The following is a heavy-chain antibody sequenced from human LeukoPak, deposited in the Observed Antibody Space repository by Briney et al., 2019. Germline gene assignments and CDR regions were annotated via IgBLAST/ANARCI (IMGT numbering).Heavy chain of an antibody. Sequence: ASVKVSCKASGYTFTSYDINWVRQATGQGLEWMGWMNPNSGNTGYAQKFQGRVTMTRNTSISTAYMELSSLRSEDTAVYYCARGHYDYVWGVIVRAYWGQGTLVTVSS. CDR2: MNPNSGNT. J-gene: IGHJ4*02. CDR1: GYTFTSYD. D-gene: IGHD3-16*02. V-gene: IGHV1-8*01. CDR3: ARGHYDYVWGVIVRAY.